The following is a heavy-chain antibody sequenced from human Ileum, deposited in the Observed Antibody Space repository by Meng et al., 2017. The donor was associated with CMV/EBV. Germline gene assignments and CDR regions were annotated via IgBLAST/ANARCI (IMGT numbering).Heavy chain of an antibody. CDR1: GYTFTGYY. CDR3: ARGIGPGTYQLPEHYTFDI. D-gene: IGHD2-2*01. Sequence: ASVKVSCKASGYTFTGYYMHWVRQAPGQGLEWMGWINPNSGGTNYAPQFQGRVTMTRDTSISTAYMELSRLRSDDTAVYYCARGIGPGTYQLPEHYTFDIWGQGTMVTVSS. V-gene: IGHV1-2*02. J-gene: IGHJ3*02. CDR2: INPNSGGT.